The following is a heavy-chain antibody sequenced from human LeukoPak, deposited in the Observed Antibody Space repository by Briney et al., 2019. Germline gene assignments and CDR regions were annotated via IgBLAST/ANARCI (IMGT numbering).Heavy chain of an antibody. J-gene: IGHJ4*02. CDR1: GFTISRYN. Sequence: GGSLRLFCGASGFTISRYNKDRGRHGPGKGLEWVSSISSSSSNTHYADSLKGRFTISRDNAKNSLYLQMNSLRAEDTAVYYCVRGDGRDYWGQGTLVTVSS. V-gene: IGHV3-21*01. CDR3: VRGDGRDY. D-gene: IGHD5-24*01. CDR2: ISSSSSNT.